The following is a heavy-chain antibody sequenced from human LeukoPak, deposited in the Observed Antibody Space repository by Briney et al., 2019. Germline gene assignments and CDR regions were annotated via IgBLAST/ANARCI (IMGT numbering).Heavy chain of an antibody. Sequence: GSLRLSCAASGFTFDDYGMSWVRQAPGKGLEWVSAISGSGGSTYYADSVKGRFTISRDNSKNTLYLQMNSLRAGDTAVYYCATSGLSRFGFWGQGTLVTVSS. CDR1: GFTFDDYG. J-gene: IGHJ4*02. D-gene: IGHD2/OR15-2a*01. CDR3: ATSGLSRFGF. V-gene: IGHV3-23*01. CDR2: ISGSGGST.